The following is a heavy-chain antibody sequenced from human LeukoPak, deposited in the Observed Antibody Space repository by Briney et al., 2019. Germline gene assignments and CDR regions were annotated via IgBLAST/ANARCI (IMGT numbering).Heavy chain of an antibody. V-gene: IGHV3-11*04. D-gene: IGHD3-9*01. CDR2: ISSSGSTI. Sequence: GGSLRLPCAASGFTFSDYYMSWIRQAPGKGLEWVSYISSSGSTIYYADSVKGRFTISRDNAKNSLYLQMNSLRAEDTAVYYCARDKSQYYDILTGYPTHNWFDPWGQGTLVTVSS. J-gene: IGHJ5*02. CDR3: ARDKSQYYDILTGYPTHNWFDP. CDR1: GFTFSDYY.